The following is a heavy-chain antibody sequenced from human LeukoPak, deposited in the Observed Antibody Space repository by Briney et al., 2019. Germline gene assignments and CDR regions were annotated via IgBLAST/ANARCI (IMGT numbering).Heavy chain of an antibody. J-gene: IGHJ6*03. D-gene: IGHD6-6*01. Sequence: SETLSLTCAVYGGSFSGYYWSWIRQPPGKGLEWIGEINHSGSTNYNPSLKSRVTISVDTSKNQFSLKLSSVTAADTAVYYCARGKYSSSSSYYYYYMDVWGKGTTVTVSS. CDR1: GGSFSGYY. V-gene: IGHV4-34*01. CDR2: INHSGST. CDR3: ARGKYSSSSSYYYYYMDV.